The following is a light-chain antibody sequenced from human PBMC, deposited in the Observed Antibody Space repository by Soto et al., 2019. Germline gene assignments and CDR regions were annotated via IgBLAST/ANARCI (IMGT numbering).Light chain of an antibody. J-gene: IGLJ2*01. CDR2: EVT. Sequence: QSVLTQPPSASGSPGQSVTISCTGTSRDVGGYNYVSWYQQHPGKVPKLIIFEVTERPSGVPDRFSGSKSGVTASLTVSGLRAEDEAYYYCTSYAGSSTLVFGGGTKLTVL. V-gene: IGLV2-8*01. CDR3: TSYAGSSTLV. CDR1: SRDVGGYNY.